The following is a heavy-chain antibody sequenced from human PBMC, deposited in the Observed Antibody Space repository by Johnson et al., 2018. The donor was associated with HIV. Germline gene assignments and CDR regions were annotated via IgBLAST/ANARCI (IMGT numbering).Heavy chain of an antibody. D-gene: IGHD6-13*01. Sequence: VQLVESGGGVVRPGTSLRLSCAASGSLFSSYAMHWVRQAPGKGLEWVTLIWNDGSNKYYADSVKGRFTISRDNSKNTLYLQMNSLRAEDTAVYYCAKDQWSSSWTNDAFDIWGQGTMVTVSS. CDR2: IWNDGSNK. CDR3: AKDQWSSSWTNDAFDI. CDR1: GSLFSSYA. V-gene: IGHV3-33*06. J-gene: IGHJ3*02.